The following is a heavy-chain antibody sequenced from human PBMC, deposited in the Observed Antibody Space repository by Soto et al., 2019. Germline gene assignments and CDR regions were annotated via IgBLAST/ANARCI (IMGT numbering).Heavy chain of an antibody. Sequence: GGSLRLSCAASGFTFSSYGMHWVRQAPGKGLEWVAVISYDGSNKYYADSVKGRFTISRDNSKNTLYLQMNSLRAEDTAVYYCAREKSITIFGVDYRYYYGMDVWGQGTTVTVS. J-gene: IGHJ6*02. CDR2: ISYDGSNK. D-gene: IGHD3-3*01. V-gene: IGHV3-30*03. CDR3: AREKSITIFGVDYRYYYGMDV. CDR1: GFTFSSYG.